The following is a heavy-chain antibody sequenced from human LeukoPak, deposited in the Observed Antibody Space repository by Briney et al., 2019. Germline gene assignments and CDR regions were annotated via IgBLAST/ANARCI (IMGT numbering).Heavy chain of an antibody. D-gene: IGHD6-19*01. CDR2: IHHSGST. CDR3: ARTSSSGLVGGYYFDN. CDR1: GYFISSGYY. Sequence: SETLSLTCTVSGYFISSGYYWGWIRQPPGKGLQWIGSIHHSGSTYYNPSLKSRVTISVDTSKNQFSLKLSSVTAADTAVYYCARTSSSGLVGGYYFDNWGQGTLVTVSS. J-gene: IGHJ4*02. V-gene: IGHV4-38-2*02.